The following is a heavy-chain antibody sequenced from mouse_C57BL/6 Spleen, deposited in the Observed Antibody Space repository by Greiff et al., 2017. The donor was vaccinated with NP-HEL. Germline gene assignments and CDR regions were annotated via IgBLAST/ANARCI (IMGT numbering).Heavy chain of an antibody. J-gene: IGHJ3*01. D-gene: IGHD3-2*02. CDR3: ARSDSSGYPY. Sequence: EVKLMESGGDLVKPGGSLKLSCAASGFTFSSYGMSWVRQTPDKRLEWVATISSGGSYTYYPDSVKGRFTISRDNAKNTLYLQMSSLKSEDTAMYYCARSDSSGYPYWGQGTLVTVSA. CDR1: GFTFSSYG. CDR2: ISSGGSYT. V-gene: IGHV5-6*01.